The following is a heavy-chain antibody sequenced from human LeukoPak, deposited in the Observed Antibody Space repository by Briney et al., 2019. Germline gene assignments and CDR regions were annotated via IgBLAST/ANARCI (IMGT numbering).Heavy chain of an antibody. J-gene: IGHJ4*02. CDR2: ISPSGRNT. Sequence: GGSLRLSCAASGFTFSSYGMSWVRQAPGKGLEWVSAISPSGRNTYYADSVKGRFIISRDNSKNMLYLQMSSLRAEDTAVYYCAKSGYNRFDYWGQGTLVTVSS. V-gene: IGHV3-23*01. CDR1: GFTFSSYG. D-gene: IGHD5-24*01. CDR3: AKSGYNRFDY.